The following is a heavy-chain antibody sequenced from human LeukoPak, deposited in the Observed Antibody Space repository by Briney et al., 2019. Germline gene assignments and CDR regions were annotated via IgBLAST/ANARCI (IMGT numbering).Heavy chain of an antibody. CDR2: IYYSGST. J-gene: IGHJ5*02. CDR3: ARGVLLEVVPAANWFDP. Sequence: SETLSLTCTVAGGFISSNYWSWIRQPPGKGLEWIGYIYYSGSTNYNPSLKSRVTISVDTSKNQFSLKLSSVTAADTAVYYCARGVLLEVVPAANWFDPWGQGTLVTVSS. D-gene: IGHD2-2*01. V-gene: IGHV4-59*12. CDR1: GGFISSNY.